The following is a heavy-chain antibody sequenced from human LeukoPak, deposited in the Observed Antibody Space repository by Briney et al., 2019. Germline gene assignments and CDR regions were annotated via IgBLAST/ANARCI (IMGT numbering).Heavy chain of an antibody. CDR1: GFIFSDFY. V-gene: IGHV3-11*04. Sequence: GGSLRLSCAASGFIFSDFYMTWIRQAPGKGLEWIPHISGSGRSRDYATSLKGRFTVSRDNAENSLYLQMNSLRAEDTAVYYCARESDGIAAVGNWGQGTLVTVSS. D-gene: IGHD6-13*01. CDR3: ARESDGIAAVGN. CDR2: ISGSGRSR. J-gene: IGHJ4*02.